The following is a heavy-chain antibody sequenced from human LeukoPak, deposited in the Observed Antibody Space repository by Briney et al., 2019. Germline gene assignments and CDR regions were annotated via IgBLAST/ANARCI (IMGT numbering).Heavy chain of an antibody. Sequence: GGSLRLSCEASGFTFDDYGMSWVRQPPGKGLEWVSGINRNGGSTDYADSVKGRFTISRDNAKNSHFLQMNSLRVEDTALYYCARGFRNSPFDCWGQGTLVTVSS. CDR2: INRNGGST. D-gene: IGHD2/OR15-2a*01. CDR3: ARGFRNSPFDC. V-gene: IGHV3-20*04. J-gene: IGHJ4*02. CDR1: GFTFDDYG.